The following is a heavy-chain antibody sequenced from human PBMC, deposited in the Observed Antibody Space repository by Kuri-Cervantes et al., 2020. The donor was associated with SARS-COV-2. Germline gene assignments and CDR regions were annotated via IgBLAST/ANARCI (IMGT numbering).Heavy chain of an antibody. Sequence: GGSLRLSCAASGFTFSSYSMNGVRQAPGKGLEWVAVIWYDGSNKYYADSVKGRFTISRDNSKNTLYLQMNSLRAEDTAVYYCARAHYYYDSSGYYPLDYWGQGTLVTVSS. CDR1: GFTFSSYS. CDR2: IWYDGSNK. CDR3: ARAHYYYDSSGYYPLDY. D-gene: IGHD3-22*01. J-gene: IGHJ4*02. V-gene: IGHV3-33*08.